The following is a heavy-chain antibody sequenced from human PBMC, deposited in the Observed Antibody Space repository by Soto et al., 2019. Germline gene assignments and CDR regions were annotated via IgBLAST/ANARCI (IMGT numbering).Heavy chain of an antibody. V-gene: IGHV3-21*01. CDR2: ISSSSSYI. Sequence: EVQLVESGGGLVKPGGSLRLSCAASGFSFNNYGMNWVRQAPGKGLEWVSSISSSSSYISYADSVKGRFTISRDNAKNSVYLHMSSLTAGGTAVYYWARSDCTRTSCYVVWFDPWGQGTLVTVSS. CDR3: ARSDCTRTSCYVVWFDP. D-gene: IGHD2-2*01. J-gene: IGHJ5*02. CDR1: GFSFNNYG.